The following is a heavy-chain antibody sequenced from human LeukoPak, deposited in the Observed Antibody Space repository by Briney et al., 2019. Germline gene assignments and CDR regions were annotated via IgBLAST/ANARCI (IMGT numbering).Heavy chain of an antibody. D-gene: IGHD4-17*01. CDR3: ARPTTVTSGGYFDY. V-gene: IGHV4-59*08. J-gene: IGHJ4*02. CDR2: IYYSGST. Sequence: SETLSLTCTVSGGSISSYYWSWIRQPPGKGLEWIGYIYYSGSTNYNPSLKSRVTISVDTSKNQFSLKLSSVTAADTAVYYCARPTTVTSGGYFDYWGQGTLVTVSS. CDR1: GGSISSYY.